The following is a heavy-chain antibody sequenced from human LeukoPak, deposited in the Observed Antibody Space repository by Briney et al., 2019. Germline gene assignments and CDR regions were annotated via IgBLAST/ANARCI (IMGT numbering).Heavy chain of an antibody. Sequence: PGGSLRLSCAASGFTFSNAWMSWVRQAPGKGLEWVGHIKSKSDGGTTDYAAPVRGRFTISRDDSKNTLSLQMNSLKTEDTAVYYCTTGNFWGQGTLVTVSS. CDR1: GFTFSNAW. CDR2: IKSKSDGGTT. J-gene: IGHJ4*02. V-gene: IGHV3-15*01. CDR3: TTGNF.